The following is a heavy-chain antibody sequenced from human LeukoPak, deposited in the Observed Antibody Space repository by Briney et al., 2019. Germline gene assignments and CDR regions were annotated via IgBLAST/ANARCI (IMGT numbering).Heavy chain of an antibody. D-gene: IGHD1-1*01. CDR1: GDSVSGNSAA. V-gene: IGHV6-1*01. J-gene: IGHJ6*02. CDR3: GRDRNWKYGMDV. CDR2: TYYRSKWYN. Sequence: SQTLSLTCAISGDSVSGNSAAWTWLRQSPSRGLEWLGRTYYRSKWYNDYAVSVKSRITINPDTSKNQFSLQLNSVTPEDTAVYYCGRDRNWKYGMDVWGQGTTVTVSS.